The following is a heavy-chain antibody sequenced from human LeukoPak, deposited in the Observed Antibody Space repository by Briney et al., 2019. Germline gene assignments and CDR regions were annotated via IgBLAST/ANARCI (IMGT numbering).Heavy chain of an antibody. Sequence: PGGSLRLSCAASGFTFSSYGMHWVRQAPGKGLEWVAFIRYDGSNKYYADSVKGRFTISRDNAKNSLYLQMNSLRAEDTAVYYCARDLSNVGGSYLGHHPWGQGTLVTVSS. CDR3: ARDLSNVGGSYLGHHP. CDR1: GFTFSSYG. CDR2: IRYDGSNK. D-gene: IGHD1-26*01. V-gene: IGHV3-30*02. J-gene: IGHJ5*02.